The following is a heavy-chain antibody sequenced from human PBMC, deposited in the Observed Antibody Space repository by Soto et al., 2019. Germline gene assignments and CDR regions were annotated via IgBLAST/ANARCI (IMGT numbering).Heavy chain of an antibody. V-gene: IGHV4-39*01. CDR2: VYHNGGA. CDR3: GRVVEGATRHTDPDS. D-gene: IGHD2-21*01. Sequence: GVSIHNSHSFWAWIRQPPGKGLQFIASVYHNGGAHYNSSLKSRVTISVDTANNQVSLRMRSLTAADTAFYYCGRVVEGATRHTDPDSWGQGILVTVSS. J-gene: IGHJ5*01. CDR1: GVSIHNSHSF.